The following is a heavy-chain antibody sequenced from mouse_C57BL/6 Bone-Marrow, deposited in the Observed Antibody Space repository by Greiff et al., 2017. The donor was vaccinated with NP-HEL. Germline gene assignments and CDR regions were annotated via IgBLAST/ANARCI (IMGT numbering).Heavy chain of an antibody. J-gene: IGHJ4*01. D-gene: IGHD2-3*01. CDR1: GFTFSSYT. CDR3: ARYDGYYSYYARDY. Sequence: EVHLVESGGGLVKPGGSLKLSCAASGFTFSSYTMSWVRQTPEKRLEWVATISGGGGNTYYPDSVKDRFTISRDNAKNTLYLQMSSLRSEDTALYYCARYDGYYSYYARDYWGQGTSVTVSS. V-gene: IGHV5-9*01. CDR2: ISGGGGNT.